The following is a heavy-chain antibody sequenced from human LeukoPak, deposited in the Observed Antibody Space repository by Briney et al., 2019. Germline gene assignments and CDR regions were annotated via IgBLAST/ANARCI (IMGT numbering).Heavy chain of an antibody. CDR1: GFTFSSYW. V-gene: IGHV3-74*01. CDR3: ARGPRVVVITSSYGY. Sequence: QPGGSLRLSCAASGFTFSSYWMHWVRQAPGKGLVWVSRINSDGSSTSYADSVKGRFTISRDNAKNTLYLQMNSLRAEDTAVYYCARGPRVVVITSSYGYWGQGTLVTVSS. CDR2: INSDGSST. D-gene: IGHD3-22*01. J-gene: IGHJ4*02.